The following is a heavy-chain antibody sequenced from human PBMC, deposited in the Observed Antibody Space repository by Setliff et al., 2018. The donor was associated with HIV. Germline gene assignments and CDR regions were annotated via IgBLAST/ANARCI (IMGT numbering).Heavy chain of an antibody. V-gene: IGHV3-49*04. D-gene: IGHD6-19*01. CDR2: IRTKAYGGTT. CDR3: TRDRYSSGWYGMDV. Sequence: GGSLRLSCTSSGFTFGDYAMNWVRQAPGKGLEWVGFIRTKAYGGTTEYAASVKGRFTISRDDSKSIAYLQMNSLKTEDTAVYYCTRDRYSSGWYGMDVWGQGTTVTVS. CDR1: GFTFGDYA. J-gene: IGHJ6*02.